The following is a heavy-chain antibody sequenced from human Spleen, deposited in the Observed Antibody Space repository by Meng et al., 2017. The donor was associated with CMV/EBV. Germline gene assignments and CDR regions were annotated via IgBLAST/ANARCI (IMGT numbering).Heavy chain of an antibody. J-gene: IGHJ4*02. CDR2: VDPEDGET. CDR1: GYTFTDYY. V-gene: IGHV1-69-2*01. D-gene: IGHD4-17*01. Sequence: CKVSGYTFTDYYMHWVQQAPGKGLEWMGLVDPEDGETIYAEKFQGRVTITADTSTDTAYMELSSLRSEDTAVYYCALLATVNPSHFDYWGQGTLVTVSS. CDR3: ALLATVNPSHFDY.